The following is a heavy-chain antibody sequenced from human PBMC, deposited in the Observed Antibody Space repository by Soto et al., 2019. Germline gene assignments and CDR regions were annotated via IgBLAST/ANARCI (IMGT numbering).Heavy chain of an antibody. V-gene: IGHV4-31*03. CDR3: ARDGSVYGPAGAVSYGMDV. CDR1: GGSISSGGYY. CDR2: IYYSGST. D-gene: IGHD4-17*01. J-gene: IGHJ6*02. Sequence: QVQLQESGPGLVKPSQTLSLTCTVSGGSISSGGYYWSWIRQHPGKGLEWIGYIYYSGSTYYNPSLKSRVTISVDTSKNPFSLKLSSVTAADTAVYYCARDGSVYGPAGAVSYGMDVWGQGTTVTVSS.